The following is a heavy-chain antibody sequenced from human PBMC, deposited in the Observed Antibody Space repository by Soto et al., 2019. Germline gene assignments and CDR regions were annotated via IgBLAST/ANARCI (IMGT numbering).Heavy chain of an antibody. J-gene: IGHJ3*01. D-gene: IGHD1-1*01. V-gene: IGHV3-23*01. CDR3: AKDGQFRTDGFDV. Sequence: EAQLLESGGDWAQPGGSLRLSCGASGFTFSSHGMSWVRQVPGKGLEWIAGLSRGGGTTYYADSVKGRFTISRDNSENVVDLIMNSLRVEDTALYYCAKDGQFRTDGFDVWGQGTMVTVSS. CDR2: LSRGGGTT. CDR1: GFTFSSHG.